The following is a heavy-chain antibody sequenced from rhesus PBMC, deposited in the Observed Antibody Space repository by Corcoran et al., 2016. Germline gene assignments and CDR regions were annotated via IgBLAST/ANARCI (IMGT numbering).Heavy chain of an antibody. V-gene: IGHV2-174*01. Sequence: QVTLKESGPALVKPTQTLTLTCTFSGFSISTRVMGVGWVRQPQWKALEWLALISWDDVKYYSTSLKSRLTISKDTSKNQVVLTMTNMDPVDTATYYCARRHYGNYLSIDYWGQGVLVTVAS. CDR1: GFSISTRVMG. J-gene: IGHJ4*01. D-gene: IGHD4-35*01. CDR3: ARRHYGNYLSIDY. CDR2: ISWDDVK.